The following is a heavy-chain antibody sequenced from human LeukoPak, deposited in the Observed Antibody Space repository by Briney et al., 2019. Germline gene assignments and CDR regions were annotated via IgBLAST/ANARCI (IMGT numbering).Heavy chain of an antibody. V-gene: IGHV3-7*01. D-gene: IGHD3-3*01. CDR3: ARDYDFWSGLPDY. CDR1: GFTFRSYW. CDR2: IKQDGSEK. J-gene: IGHJ4*02. Sequence: PGGSLRLSCAASGFTFRSYWMSWVRQAPGKGLEWVANIKQDGSEKYYVDSVKGRFTISRDNAKNSLYLQMNSLRAEDTAVYYCARDYDFWSGLPDYWGQGTLVTVSS.